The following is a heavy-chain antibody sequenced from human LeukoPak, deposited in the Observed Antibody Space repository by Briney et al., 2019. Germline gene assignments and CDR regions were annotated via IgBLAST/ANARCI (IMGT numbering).Heavy chain of an antibody. Sequence: PSETLSLTCIVSGGSISSYYWSWIRQPPGKGLVWIGYIYYGGSTNYNPSLKSRVTISVDTSKNQFSLKLSSVTAADTAVYYCARDGAGSSSWSSDYWGQGTLVTVSS. CDR2: IYYGGST. D-gene: IGHD6-13*01. J-gene: IGHJ4*02. CDR1: GGSISSYY. CDR3: ARDGAGSSSWSSDY. V-gene: IGHV4-59*01.